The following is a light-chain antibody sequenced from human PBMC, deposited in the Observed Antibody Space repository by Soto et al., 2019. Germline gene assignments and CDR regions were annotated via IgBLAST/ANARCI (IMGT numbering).Light chain of an antibody. CDR2: DAS. J-gene: IGKJ1*01. CDR1: QSVSSY. Sequence: EIVLTQSPATLSLSPGERATLPCRASQSVSSYLAWYQQKPGQAPRLLIYDASNRATGIPARFSGSGSGTDFTLTISSLEPEDFAVYYCQHQRTFGQGTKVDIK. V-gene: IGKV3-11*01. CDR3: QHQRT.